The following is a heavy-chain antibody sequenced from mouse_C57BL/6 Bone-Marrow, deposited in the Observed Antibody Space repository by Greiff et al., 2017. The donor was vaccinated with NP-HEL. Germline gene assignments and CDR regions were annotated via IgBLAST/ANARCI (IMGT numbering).Heavy chain of an antibody. V-gene: IGHV1-64*01. J-gene: IGHJ3*01. D-gene: IGHD3-2*02. CDR1: GYTFTSYW. Sequence: VQLQQPGAELVKPGASVKLSCKASGYTFTSYWMHWVKQRPGQGLEWIGMIHPNSGSTNYNEKFKSKATLTVDKSSSTAYMQLSSLTSEDSAVYYCARRAPAQATWFAYWGQGTLVTVSA. CDR2: IHPNSGST. CDR3: ARRAPAQATWFAY.